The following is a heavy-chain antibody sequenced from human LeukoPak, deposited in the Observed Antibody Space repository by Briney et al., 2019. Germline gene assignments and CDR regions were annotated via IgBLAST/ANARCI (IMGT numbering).Heavy chain of an antibody. J-gene: IGHJ3*02. CDR2: INHSGST. CDR3: ARRKVRGVTGAFDI. CDR1: GGSFSGYY. D-gene: IGHD3-10*01. V-gene: IGHV4-34*01. Sequence: SETLSLTCAVYGGSFSGYYWSWIRQPPGKGLEWIGEINHSGSTYYNPSPKSRVTISVDTSKNQFSLKLSSVTAADTAVYYCARRKVRGVTGAFDIWGQGTMVTVSS.